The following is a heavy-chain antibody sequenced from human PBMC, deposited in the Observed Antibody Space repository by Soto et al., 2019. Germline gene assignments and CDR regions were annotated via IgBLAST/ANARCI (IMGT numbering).Heavy chain of an antibody. J-gene: IGHJ5*02. CDR2: ISGSGGST. D-gene: IGHD6-19*01. V-gene: IGHV3-23*01. CDR3: AKENSSGWYVGSNWFDP. Sequence: GGSLRLSCAASGFTFSSYAMSWVRQAPGKGLEWVSAISGSGGSTYYADSVKGRFTISRDNSKNTLYLQMNSLRAEDTAVHYCAKENSSGWYVGSNWFDPWGQGTLVTVSS. CDR1: GFTFSSYA.